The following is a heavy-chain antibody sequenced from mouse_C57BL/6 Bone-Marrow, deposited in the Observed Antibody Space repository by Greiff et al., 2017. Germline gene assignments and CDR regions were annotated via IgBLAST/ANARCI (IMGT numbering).Heavy chain of an antibody. CDR2: IDPETGGT. CDR3: TTVLNWYFDV. J-gene: IGHJ1*03. V-gene: IGHV1-15*01. Sequence: QVQLQQSGAELVRPGASVTLSCKASGYTFTDYEMHWVKQTPVHGLEWIGAIDPETGGTAYNQKFKGKAILTADESSSTAYMELRSLTSEDSAVYYCTTVLNWYFDVWGTGTTVTVSS. CDR1: GYTFTDYE.